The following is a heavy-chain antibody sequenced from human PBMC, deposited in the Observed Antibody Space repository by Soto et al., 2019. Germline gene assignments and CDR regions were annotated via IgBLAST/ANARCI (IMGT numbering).Heavy chain of an antibody. Sequence: QVQLVESGGGVVQPGRSLRLSCAASGFTFSRYGMHWVRQGPGKGLEWVAVISYDGSNKYYADSVKGRFTISRDNSKNTLYLQMNSLRAEDTAFYHCAKPRISPMTTVTSSYYYGMDVWGQGTTVTVSS. D-gene: IGHD4-17*01. V-gene: IGHV3-30*18. CDR1: GFTFSRYG. CDR2: ISYDGSNK. CDR3: AKPRISPMTTVTSSYYYGMDV. J-gene: IGHJ6*02.